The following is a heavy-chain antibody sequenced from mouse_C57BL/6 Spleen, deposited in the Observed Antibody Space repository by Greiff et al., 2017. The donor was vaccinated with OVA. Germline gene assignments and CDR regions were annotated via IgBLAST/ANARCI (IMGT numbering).Heavy chain of an antibody. D-gene: IGHD4-1*01. CDR2: ISYDGSN. Sequence: EVHLVESGPGLVKPSQSLSLTCSVTGYSITSGYFWNWIRQFPGNKLEWMGYISYDGSNNYNPSLKNRISITRDTSKNQFFLKLNSVTTEDTATYYCARDGIFFDYWGQGTTLTVSS. CDR1: GYSITSGYF. J-gene: IGHJ2*01. CDR3: ARDGIFFDY. V-gene: IGHV3-6*01.